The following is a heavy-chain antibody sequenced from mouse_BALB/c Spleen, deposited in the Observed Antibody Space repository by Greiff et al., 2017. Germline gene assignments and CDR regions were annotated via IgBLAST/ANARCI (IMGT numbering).Heavy chain of an antibody. J-gene: IGHJ4*01. V-gene: IGHV5-9-4*01. CDR2: ISSGGSYT. CDR3: ARSGYGSSYDAMDY. Sequence: EVQRVESGGGLVKPGGSLKLSCAASGFTFSSYAMSWVRQSPEKRLEWVAEISSGGSYTYYPDTVTGRFTISRDNAKNTLYLEMSSLRSEDTAMYYCARSGYGSSYDAMDYWGQGTSVTVSS. CDR1: GFTFSSYA. D-gene: IGHD1-1*01.